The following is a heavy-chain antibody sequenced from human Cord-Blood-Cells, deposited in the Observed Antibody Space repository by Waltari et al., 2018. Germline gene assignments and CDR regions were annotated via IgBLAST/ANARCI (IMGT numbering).Heavy chain of an antibody. V-gene: IGHV4-39*01. CDR1: GGSISSSSYY. CDR2: IYYSGST. J-gene: IGHJ5*02. D-gene: IGHD2-2*01. Sequence: QLQLQESGPGLVKPSETLSLTCTVSGGSISSSSYYWGWIRQPPWKGLEWFGSIYYSGSTYLTPSLKSRVTISVDTSKNQFSLKLSSVTAADTAVYYCVRVVPAAMGWFDPWGQGTLVTVSS. CDR3: VRVVPAAMGWFDP.